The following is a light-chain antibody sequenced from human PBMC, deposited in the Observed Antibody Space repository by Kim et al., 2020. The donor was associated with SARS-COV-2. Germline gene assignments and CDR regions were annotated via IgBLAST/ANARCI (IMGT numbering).Light chain of an antibody. Sequence: GQSVTIPGTGTVSDVGGNNYVSWYQQHPGKAPKLMIYDVSKRPSGVPDRFSGSKSGNTASLTISGLQAEDEADYYCCSYAGSYAYVFGTGTKVTVL. J-gene: IGLJ1*01. V-gene: IGLV2-11*01. CDR2: DVS. CDR1: VSDVGGNNY. CDR3: CSYAGSYAYV.